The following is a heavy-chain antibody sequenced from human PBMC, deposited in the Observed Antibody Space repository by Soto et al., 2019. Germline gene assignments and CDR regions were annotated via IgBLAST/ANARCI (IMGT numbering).Heavy chain of an antibody. J-gene: IGHJ4*02. CDR1: GVSFQGFL. V-gene: IGHV4-34*01. Sequence: SEPLSLPSAFYGVSFQGFLGTWILPPHGRGLEWIGEITHRGSPNYSSSLKSRATISGDTSKHQFSLDLTSVTAADTDGYYGARIPGSDYSDPLDFWGQGMRVNV. CDR2: ITHRGSP. D-gene: IGHD4-17*01. CDR3: ARIPGSDYSDPLDF.